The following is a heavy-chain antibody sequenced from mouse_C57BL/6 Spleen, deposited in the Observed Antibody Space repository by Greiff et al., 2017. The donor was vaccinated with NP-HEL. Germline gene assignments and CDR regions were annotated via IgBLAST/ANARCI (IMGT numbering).Heavy chain of an antibody. Sequence: EVQLQQSGPELVKPGDSVKISCKASGYSFTGYFMNWVMQSHGKSLEWIGRINPYNGDTFYNQKFKGKATLTVDKSSSTAHMELRSLTSEDSAVYYCARYYYGYVCYAMDYWGQGTSVTVSS. J-gene: IGHJ4*01. CDR3: ARYYYGYVCYAMDY. V-gene: IGHV1-20*01. CDR1: GYSFTGYF. CDR2: INPYNGDT. D-gene: IGHD2-2*01.